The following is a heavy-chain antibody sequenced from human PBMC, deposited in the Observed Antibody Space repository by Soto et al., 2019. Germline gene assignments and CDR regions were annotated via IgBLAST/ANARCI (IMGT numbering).Heavy chain of an antibody. D-gene: IGHD3-10*01. Sequence: EVQLVESGGALVQPGGSLRLSCAVSGFTFGPWWMHWVRQVPGKGLVWVSRMNGDGTYITYGDFAKGRFTISRDNAKNTLFLQMNSLRAEDTAVYYCVRENHFGLDRWGQGTLVTVSS. J-gene: IGHJ5*02. CDR2: MNGDGTYI. CDR3: VRENHFGLDR. CDR1: GFTFGPWW. V-gene: IGHV3-74*01.